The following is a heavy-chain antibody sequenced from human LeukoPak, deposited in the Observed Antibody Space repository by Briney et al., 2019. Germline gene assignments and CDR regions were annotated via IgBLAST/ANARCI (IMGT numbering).Heavy chain of an antibody. CDR2: ISAGSEDS. CDR3: ARTIAQYSDTWLYYYYGLDV. V-gene: IGHV3-23*01. CDR1: GFTFGGYA. D-gene: IGHD3-3*01. Sequence: GGSLRLSCTASGFTFGGYAMSWVRQAPGKGLEWVSSISAGSEDSYYADSVKGRFTISRDNSKSTLYLQMNSLRADDTAVYYCARTIAQYSDTWLYYYYGLDVWGQGTTVTVSS. J-gene: IGHJ6*02.